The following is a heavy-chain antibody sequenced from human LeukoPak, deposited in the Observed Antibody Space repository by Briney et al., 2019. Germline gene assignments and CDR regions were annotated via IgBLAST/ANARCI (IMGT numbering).Heavy chain of an antibody. D-gene: IGHD4-17*01. V-gene: IGHV3-23*01. CDR1: GFTFSSYA. CDR2: ISGSGGRS. Sequence: GGSLRLSCAASGFTFSSYAMCWVRQAPGKGLEWVSAISGSGGRSDYADSVKGRFTISRDNSKNTLYLQMNSLRAEDTAVHYCAKKGIDGGDYDLDYWGQGTLVTVSS. J-gene: IGHJ4*02. CDR3: AKKGIDGGDYDLDY.